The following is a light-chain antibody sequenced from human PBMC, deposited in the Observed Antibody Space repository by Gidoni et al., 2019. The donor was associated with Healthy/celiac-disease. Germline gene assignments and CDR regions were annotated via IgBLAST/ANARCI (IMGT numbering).Light chain of an antibody. CDR3: AAWDDSLSVV. V-gene: IGLV1-47*01. Sequence: QSVLTQPPSASGTPGQRVTISCSGSSSNIGSNYVYWYQQLPGTAPNLFIYRNNQRPSGVPDRFSGSKSGTSASLAISGLRSEDEADYYCAAWDDSLSVVFGGGTKLTVL. CDR2: RNN. J-gene: IGLJ2*01. CDR1: SSNIGSNY.